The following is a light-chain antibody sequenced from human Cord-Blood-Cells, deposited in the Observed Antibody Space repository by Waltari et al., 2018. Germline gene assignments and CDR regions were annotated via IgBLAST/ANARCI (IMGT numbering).Light chain of an antibody. V-gene: IGKV1-39*01. J-gene: IGKJ1*01. CDR3: QQSYSTPPWT. Sequence: DIQMTQSPSSLSASVGDRVTITCRASQTISSYLIWYQQKPGKAPNLLIYAASSLQSGVPSRFSGSGSATDYTLTIISLQPEDFATYYYQQSYSTPPWTFGQGTKVEIK. CDR1: QTISSY. CDR2: AAS.